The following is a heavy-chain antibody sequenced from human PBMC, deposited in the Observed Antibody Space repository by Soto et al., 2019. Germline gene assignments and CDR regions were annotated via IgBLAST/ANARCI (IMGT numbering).Heavy chain of an antibody. V-gene: IGHV4-39*01. CDR2: IYYSGNT. Sequence: SETLSLTCTVSGDSINSGTYSWGWIRQPPGKGLEDIGTIYYSGNTYYNSSLKSRVTISLDTSKNQFSLKLTSVTAADTAVYYGARHRPQEDATNKGFDPWGQGTLVTVSS. CDR1: GDSINSGTYS. D-gene: IGHD2-15*01. J-gene: IGHJ5*02. CDR3: ARHRPQEDATNKGFDP.